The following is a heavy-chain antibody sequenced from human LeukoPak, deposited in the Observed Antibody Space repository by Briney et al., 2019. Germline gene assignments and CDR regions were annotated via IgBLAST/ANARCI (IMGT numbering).Heavy chain of an antibody. CDR2: MSGSGASR. J-gene: IGHJ4*02. CDR3: AKARGHTYGPLDY. D-gene: IGHD5-18*01. V-gene: IGHV3-23*01. CDR1: GFTFSNYA. Sequence: PGGSLRLSCAASGFTFSNYAMSWVRQAPGKGLEWVSDMSGSGASRDYADSVKGRFTISRDNSKNTLYLQINSLRAEDTAIYYCAKARGHTYGPLDYWGQGTLVTVSS.